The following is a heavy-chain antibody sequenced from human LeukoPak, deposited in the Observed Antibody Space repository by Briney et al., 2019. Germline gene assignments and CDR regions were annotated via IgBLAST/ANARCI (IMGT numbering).Heavy chain of an antibody. CDR1: SGSISTYY. CDR3: ARSGGVHSALFFDY. V-gene: IGHV4-59*01. Sequence: PSETLSLTCTVSSGSISTYYWSWIRQPPGKGLEWIGYIYYSGSSNYNPSLKSRVTISVDTSKNQFSLKLSSVSAADTAVYYCARSGGVHSALFFDYGGRGPLVTVS. J-gene: IGHJ4*02. CDR2: IYYSGSS. D-gene: IGHD3-16*01.